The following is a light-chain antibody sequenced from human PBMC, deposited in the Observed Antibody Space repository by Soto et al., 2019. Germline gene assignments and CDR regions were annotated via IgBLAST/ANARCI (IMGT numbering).Light chain of an antibody. CDR3: SSYTSSSLI. J-gene: IGLJ2*01. CDR1: SSDVGGYNY. V-gene: IGLV2-14*01. CDR2: EVS. Sequence: QSALTQPASVSGSPGQSITISCTGTSSDVGGYNYVSWYQQSPGKAPKLMIYEVSNRPSGVSNRFSGSKSGNTASLTISGLQAEDEADYYCSSYTSSSLIFGGGTKVTVL.